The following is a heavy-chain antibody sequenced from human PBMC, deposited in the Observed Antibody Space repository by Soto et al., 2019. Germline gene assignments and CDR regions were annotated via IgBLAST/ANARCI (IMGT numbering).Heavy chain of an antibody. D-gene: IGHD2-2*01. CDR3: ARWDCSSTSCYVNDHNWFDP. V-gene: IGHV5-51*01. J-gene: IGHJ5*02. CDR2: IYPGDSDT. CDR1: GYSFTSYW. Sequence: PGESLKISCKGSGYSFTSYWIGWVRQMPGKGLEWMGIIYPGDSDTRYSPSFQGQVTISADKSISTAYLQWSSLKASDTAMYYCARWDCSSTSCYVNDHNWFDPWGQGTLVTVYS.